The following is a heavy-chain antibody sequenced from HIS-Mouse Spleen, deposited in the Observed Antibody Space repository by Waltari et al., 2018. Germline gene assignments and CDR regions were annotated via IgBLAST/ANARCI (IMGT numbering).Heavy chain of an antibody. CDR2: IYYSGST. V-gene: IGHV4-39*07. Sequence: QLQLQVSGPGLVKPSETLSLTCTVPCGSITSSSYYWGWSRQPPGTGPEWIGSIYYSGSTYYNPSLKSRVTISVDTSKNQFSLKLSSVTAADTAVYYCAREIPYSSSWYDWYFDLWGRGTLVTVSS. CDR3: AREIPYSSSWYDWYFDL. CDR1: CGSITSSSYY. D-gene: IGHD6-13*01. J-gene: IGHJ2*01.